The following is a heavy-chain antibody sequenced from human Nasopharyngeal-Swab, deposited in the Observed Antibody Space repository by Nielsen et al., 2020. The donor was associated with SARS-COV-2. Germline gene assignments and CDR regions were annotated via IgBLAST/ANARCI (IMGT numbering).Heavy chain of an antibody. CDR3: VKDPGATVTTSYYFDY. V-gene: IGHV3-64D*08. J-gene: IGHJ4*02. Sequence: GESLKISCAAPGFTFSSYAMHWVRQAPGKGLEYVSAISSNGGSTYYADSVKGRFTISRDNSKNTLYLQMSSLRAEDTAVYYCVKDPGATVTTSYYFDYWGQGTLVTVSS. CDR2: ISSNGGST. D-gene: IGHD4-17*01. CDR1: GFTFSSYA.